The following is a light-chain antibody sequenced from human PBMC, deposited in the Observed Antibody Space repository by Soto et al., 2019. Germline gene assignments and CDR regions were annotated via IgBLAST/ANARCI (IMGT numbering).Light chain of an antibody. V-gene: IGLV1-40*01. CDR1: SSNIGAGYA. J-gene: IGLJ2*01. CDR3: QSYDSSLSGSV. Sequence: QSVLTQPPSLSGAPGQRVTISCTGSSSNIGAGYAVHGYQQLPGTAPKLLIYCNSNRPAGVPDRFSGSKSGTSASLDITGLQAEDEADYSCQSYDSSLSGSVFGGGTKLTVL. CDR2: CNS.